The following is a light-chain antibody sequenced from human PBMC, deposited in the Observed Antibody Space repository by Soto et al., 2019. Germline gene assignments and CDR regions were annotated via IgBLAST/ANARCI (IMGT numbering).Light chain of an antibody. J-gene: IGLJ2*01. CDR2: DVN. Sequence: QSALTQPRSVSGSPGQSVTISCTGTSSDVGGYNYVSWYQQHPGKAPKLMIYDVNKRPSGVPDRLSGSKSGNTASLTISGLQAEDEADYYCCSYAGSYTGVFGGGTQLTVL. V-gene: IGLV2-11*01. CDR1: SSDVGGYNY. CDR3: CSYAGSYTGV.